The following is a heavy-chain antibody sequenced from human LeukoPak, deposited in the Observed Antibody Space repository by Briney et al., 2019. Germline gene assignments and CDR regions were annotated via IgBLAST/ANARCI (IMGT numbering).Heavy chain of an antibody. J-gene: IGHJ2*01. Sequence: PGGSLRLSCAASGFTFSSYWMHWVRQAPGKGLVWVSRINSDGSSTSYADSVKGRFTISRDSSKNTLFLQMNTLRAEDTAIYYCAKDRTAGASYWYFDLWGRGTLVTVSS. CDR2: INSDGSST. D-gene: IGHD1-26*01. CDR1: GFTFSSYW. V-gene: IGHV3-74*01. CDR3: AKDRTAGASYWYFDL.